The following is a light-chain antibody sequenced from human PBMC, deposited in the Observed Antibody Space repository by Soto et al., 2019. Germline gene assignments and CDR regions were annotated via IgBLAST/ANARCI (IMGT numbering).Light chain of an antibody. CDR3: QQYDNWWT. J-gene: IGKJ1*01. Sequence: DIVMTQSPDSLAVSLGERATINCKSSQSVLNSSNNKNWLSWYQLKSGQPPKLLIYWASTRESGVPDRFSGSGSGTDFTLTISSLQAEDVAVYYCQQYDNWWTFGQGTKVEIK. CDR2: WAS. CDR1: QSVLNSSNNKNW. V-gene: IGKV4-1*01.